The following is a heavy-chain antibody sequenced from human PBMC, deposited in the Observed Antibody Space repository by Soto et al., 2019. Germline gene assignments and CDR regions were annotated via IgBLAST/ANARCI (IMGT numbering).Heavy chain of an antibody. J-gene: IGHJ4*02. Sequence: PGGSLRLSCAASGFTFSSYGMSWVRQAPGKGLEWVSAISSSGGSTYYADSVKGRFTISRDNSKNTLYLQMNSLRVEDTAVYYCAKEGRITMIWWAQGTLVTISS. D-gene: IGHD3-22*01. CDR3: AKEGRITMIW. V-gene: IGHV3-23*01. CDR1: GFTFSSYG. CDR2: ISSSGGST.